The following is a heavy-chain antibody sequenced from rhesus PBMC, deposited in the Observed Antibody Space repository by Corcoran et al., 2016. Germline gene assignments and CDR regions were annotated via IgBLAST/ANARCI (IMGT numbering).Heavy chain of an antibody. CDR3: ARDDEIQWVQLSSFFDY. J-gene: IGHJ4*01. CDR1: GGSISSNY. V-gene: IGHV4-173*01. CDR2: ISGSGGST. D-gene: IGHD5-24*01. Sequence: QVQLQESGPGLVKPSETLSLTCAVSGGSISSNYWSWIRKPPGKGLEWIGRISGSGGSTDYNPSLKSRITISTDTSKNQFSLKLSSVTAADTAVYYCARDDEIQWVQLSSFFDYWGQGVLVTVSS.